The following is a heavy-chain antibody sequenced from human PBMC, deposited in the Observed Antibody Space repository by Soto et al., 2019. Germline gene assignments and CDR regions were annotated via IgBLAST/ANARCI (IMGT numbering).Heavy chain of an antibody. CDR1: GFTFSDYY. CDR2: ISSSGSTI. J-gene: IGHJ3*02. V-gene: IGHV3-11*01. D-gene: IGHD5-12*01. Sequence: GGSLRLSCAASGFTFSDYYMSWIRQAPGKGLEWVSYISSSGSTIYYADSVKGRFTISRDNAKNSLYLQMNSLRAEDTAVYYCASYKGGYDSHDAFDIWGQGTMVTVSS. CDR3: ASYKGGYDSHDAFDI.